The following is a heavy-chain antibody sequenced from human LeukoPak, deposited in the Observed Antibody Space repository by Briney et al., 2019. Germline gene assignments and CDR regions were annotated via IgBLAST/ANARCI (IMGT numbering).Heavy chain of an antibody. Sequence: SETLSLTCTVSGGSISSGGYYWSWIRQPPGKGLEWIGYIYHSGSTYYNPSLKSRVTISVDRSKNQFSLKLSSVTAADTAVYYCARDYPLRGSSWTGDYWGQGTLVTVSS. CDR2: IYHSGST. CDR3: ARDYPLRGSSWTGDY. D-gene: IGHD6-13*01. CDR1: GGSISSGGYY. V-gene: IGHV4-30-2*01. J-gene: IGHJ4*02.